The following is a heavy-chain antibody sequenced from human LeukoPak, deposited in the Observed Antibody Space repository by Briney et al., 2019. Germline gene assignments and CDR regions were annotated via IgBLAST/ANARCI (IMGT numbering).Heavy chain of an antibody. D-gene: IGHD1-26*01. CDR2: ISGSGDNT. V-gene: IGHV3-23*01. CDR3: AKMKGHPLPKYYMDV. J-gene: IGHJ6*01. CDR1: GFTFDSYA. Sequence: GGSLILSCEGSGFTFDSYAMSWVRQSPGKGLEWVSGISGSGDNTLYADSVKGRFTISRDNSKNTLYLEMNSLRAEDTAIYYCAKMKGHPLPKYYMDVWGQGTTVTVSS.